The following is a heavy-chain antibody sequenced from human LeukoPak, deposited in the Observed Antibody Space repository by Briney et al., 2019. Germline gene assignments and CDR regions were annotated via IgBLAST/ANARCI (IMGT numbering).Heavy chain of an antibody. V-gene: IGHV3-53*01. CDR2: IYSDNT. CDR3: ARRAGAYSHPYDY. J-gene: IGHJ4*02. Sequence: GGSLRLSCTVSGFTVSSNSMSWVRQAPGKAVEWVSFIYSDNTHYSDSVEGRFTISRDNSKNPLCLQMHSLRAEDTAVYYCARRAGAYSHPYDYWGQGTLVTVSS. D-gene: IGHD4/OR15-4a*01. CDR1: GFTVSSNS.